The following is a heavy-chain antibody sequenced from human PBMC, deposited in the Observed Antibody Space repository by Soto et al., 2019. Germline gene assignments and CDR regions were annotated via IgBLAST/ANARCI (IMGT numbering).Heavy chain of an antibody. CDR1: GFIFGTYS. D-gene: IGHD1-1*01. J-gene: IGHJ4*02. CDR3: AKDLRTGVALTYFDY. CDR2: ISSSGANT. Sequence: GGFLRLSCAASGFIFGTYSMSWVRQAPGKGLEWVSGISSSGANTYYSDSVKGRFTISRDNAKDTLFLQMNRLGAEDTALYFCAKDLRTGVALTYFDYWGLGNLVTVSS. V-gene: IGHV3-23*01.